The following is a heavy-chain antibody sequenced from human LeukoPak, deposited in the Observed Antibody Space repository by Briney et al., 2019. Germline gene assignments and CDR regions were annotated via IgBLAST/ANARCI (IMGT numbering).Heavy chain of an antibody. CDR2: INHSGST. D-gene: IGHD6-13*01. V-gene: IGHV4-34*01. CDR3: AVIPHRDSSSWYSDY. Sequence: SETPSLTCAVYGGSFSGYYWSWIRQPPGKGLEWIGEINHSGSTNYNPSLKSRVTISVDTSKNQFSLKLSSVTAADTAVYYCAVIPHRDSSSWYSDYWGQGTLVTVSS. CDR1: GGSFSGYY. J-gene: IGHJ4*02.